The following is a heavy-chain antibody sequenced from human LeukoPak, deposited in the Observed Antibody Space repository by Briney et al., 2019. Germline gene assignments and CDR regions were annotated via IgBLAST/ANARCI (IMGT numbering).Heavy chain of an antibody. D-gene: IGHD1-26*01. V-gene: IGHV4-59*01. Sequence: TPSETLSLTCTVSGGSISSYYWSWIRQPPGKGLEWIGYIYYSGSTNYNPSLKSRVTISVDTSKNQFSLKLSSVTAADTAVYYCARKSPSYSNWFDPWGQGTLVTVSS. J-gene: IGHJ5*02. CDR2: IYYSGST. CDR3: ARKSPSYSNWFDP. CDR1: GGSISSYY.